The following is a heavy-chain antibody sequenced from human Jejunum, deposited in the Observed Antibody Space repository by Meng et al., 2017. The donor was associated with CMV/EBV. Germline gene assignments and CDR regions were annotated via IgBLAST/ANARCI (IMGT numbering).Heavy chain of an antibody. V-gene: IGHV3-11*04. D-gene: IGHD3-3*01. J-gene: IGHJ4*02. CDR1: EFTFRDYY. CDR3: GRSGYTKTFDY. CDR2: ISSSGITT. Sequence: SCAASEFTFRDYYMSWIRQAPGKGLEWISYISSSGITTDYADSVKGRFTISRDNAKQSLYLQMNSLRADDTAVYYCGRSGYTKTFDYWGQGTLVTVSS.